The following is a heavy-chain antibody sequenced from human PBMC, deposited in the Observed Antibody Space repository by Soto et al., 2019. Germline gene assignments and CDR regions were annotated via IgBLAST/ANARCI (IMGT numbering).Heavy chain of an antibody. D-gene: IGHD3-3*01. CDR3: AKDFRPNYDFWSGYSPFDY. J-gene: IGHJ4*02. V-gene: IGHV3-30*18. CDR2: ISYDGSNK. Sequence: QVQLVESGGGVVQPGRSLRLSCAASGFTFSSYGMHWVRQAPGKGLEWVAVISYDGSNKYYADSVKGRFTISRDNSKNTLDLQMNSLRAEDTAVYYCAKDFRPNYDFWSGYSPFDYWGQGTLVTVSS. CDR1: GFTFSSYG.